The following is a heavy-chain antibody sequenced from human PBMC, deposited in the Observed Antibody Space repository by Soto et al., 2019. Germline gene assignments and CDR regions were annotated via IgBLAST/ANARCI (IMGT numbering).Heavy chain of an antibody. CDR2: IYDTWTT. D-gene: IGHD3-10*02. Sequence: QVQLQEAGPGLERPSQTLSLTCTVAGGSMSENDYYWSWLRQSPGQGLQWIGYIYDTWTTSYSPSLKSRVTMSADTSRNQFSLKLTSVTAADTALYFCARGIVRGGFDIWGQGTLVTVSS. J-gene: IGHJ3*02. V-gene: IGHV4-30-4*01. CDR3: ARGIVRGGFDI. CDR1: GGSMSENDYY.